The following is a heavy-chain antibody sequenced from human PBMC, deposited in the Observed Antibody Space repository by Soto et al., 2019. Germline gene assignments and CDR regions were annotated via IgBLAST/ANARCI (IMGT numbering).Heavy chain of an antibody. Sequence: QVQLQESGPGLVKPSQTLSLTCTVSGGSISSGDYYWSWIRQPPGKGLEWIGYIYYSGSTYYNPSLKRRVTISVDTSKHQFSLKLSSVTAADTAVYYCARETIAARPRFRWFDPWGQGTLVTVSS. D-gene: IGHD6-6*01. V-gene: IGHV4-30-4*01. CDR2: IYYSGST. CDR3: ARETIAARPRFRWFDP. J-gene: IGHJ5*02. CDR1: GGSISSGDYY.